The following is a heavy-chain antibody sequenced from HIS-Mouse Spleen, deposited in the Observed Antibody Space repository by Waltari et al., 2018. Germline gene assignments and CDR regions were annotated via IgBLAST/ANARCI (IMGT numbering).Heavy chain of an antibody. CDR3: AREIPYSSSWYDWYFDL. CDR1: GASISSSRYY. CDR2: VYYSGST. V-gene: IGHV4-39*07. Sequence: QLQLQESGPGLVKPSETLSPTCTVSGASISSSRYYWGWIRQPPGKGLELIGSVYYSGSTYYNPSLKSRVTISVDTSKIQFSLKLSSVTAADTAVYYCAREIPYSSSWYDWYFDLWGRGTLVTVSS. D-gene: IGHD6-13*01. J-gene: IGHJ2*01.